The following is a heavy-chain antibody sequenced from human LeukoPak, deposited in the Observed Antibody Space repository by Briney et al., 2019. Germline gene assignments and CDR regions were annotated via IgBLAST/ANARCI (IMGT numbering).Heavy chain of an antibody. J-gene: IGHJ4*02. V-gene: IGHV1-2*02. CDR1: GYTLTVYY. CDR3: ARGGSGSYPQPGLY. D-gene: IGHD1-26*01. CDR2: IDPNSGGT. Sequence: ALVNVSCKASGYTLTVYYMHWVRQAPGQGLEWMGWIDPNSGGTNYAQKFQGRVAMTRDTSISTAYMELSRLRSDDTAVYYCARGGSGSYPQPGLYWGQGTLVTVSS.